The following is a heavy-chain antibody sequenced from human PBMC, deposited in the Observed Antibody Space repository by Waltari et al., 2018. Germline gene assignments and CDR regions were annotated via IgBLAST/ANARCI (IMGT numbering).Heavy chain of an antibody. D-gene: IGHD6-13*01. CDR2: ISWNSGSI. CDR3: QYSSSWFDY. CDR1: GFTFDAYA. J-gene: IGHJ4*02. V-gene: IGHV3-9*01. Sequence: EVQLVESGGGLVQPGRSLRLSCAASGFTFDAYAMHWVRQAPGKGLEWVSGISWNSGSIGYADSVKGRLTISRDNAKNSLYLQMNSLRAEDTALYYCQYSSSWFDYWGQGTLVTVSS.